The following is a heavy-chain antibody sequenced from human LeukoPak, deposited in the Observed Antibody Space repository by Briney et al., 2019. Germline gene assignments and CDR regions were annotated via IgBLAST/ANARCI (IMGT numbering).Heavy chain of an antibody. D-gene: IGHD3-22*01. J-gene: IGHJ3*02. V-gene: IGHV1-18*01. CDR2: ISAYNGNT. CDR3: ARDGGRYYDSSGYSEPDAFDI. Sequence: ASVKVSCKASGYTFTSYGISWVRQAPGQGLEWMGWISAYNGNTNYAQKFQGRVTMTRDTSISTAYMELSRLRSDDTAVYYCARDGGRYYDSSGYSEPDAFDIWGQGTMVTVSS. CDR1: GYTFTSYG.